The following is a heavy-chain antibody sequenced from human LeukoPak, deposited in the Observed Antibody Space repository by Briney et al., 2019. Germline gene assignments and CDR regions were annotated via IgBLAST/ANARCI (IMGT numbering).Heavy chain of an antibody. CDR3: ARVGGYCSGGSCYSYYYYYGMDV. D-gene: IGHD2-15*01. Sequence: GGSLRLSCAASGFTFSSYWMGWVRQAPGKGLEWVANIKQDGSEKYYVDSVKGRFTISRDNAKNSLYLQMNSLRAEDTAVYYCARVGGYCSGGSCYSYYYYYGMDVWGQGTTVTVSS. V-gene: IGHV3-7*01. CDR1: GFTFSSYW. CDR2: IKQDGSEK. J-gene: IGHJ6*02.